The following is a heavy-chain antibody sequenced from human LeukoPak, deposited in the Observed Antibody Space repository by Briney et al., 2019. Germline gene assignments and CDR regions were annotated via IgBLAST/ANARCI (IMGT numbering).Heavy chain of an antibody. CDR1: GFTFSDYY. J-gene: IGHJ6*03. CDR2: ISSSGSTT. D-gene: IGHD2-15*01. V-gene: IGHV3-11*04. CDR3: ARPYCSGGSCYTYYYYMDV. Sequence: PGGSLRLSCAASGFTFSDYYMSWIRQAPGKGLEWVSYISSSGSTTYYADSVKGRFTISRDNAKNSLYPQMNSLRAEDTAVYYCARPYCSGGSCYTYYYYMDVWGKGTAVTVSS.